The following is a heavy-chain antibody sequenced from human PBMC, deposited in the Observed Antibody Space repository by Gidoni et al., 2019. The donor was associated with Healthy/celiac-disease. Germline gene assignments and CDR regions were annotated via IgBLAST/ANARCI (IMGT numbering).Heavy chain of an antibody. CDR3: AKGTSDYGENFDY. Sequence: VQLVESGGGLVQPGGSLRLSCAASGFTFSSYALSWVRQAPGKGLEWVSAISGSGGSTYYADAVKGRFTISRDNSKNTLYLQMNSLRAEDTDVYYCAKGTSDYGENFDYWGQGTLVTVSS. J-gene: IGHJ4*02. V-gene: IGHV3-23*04. CDR1: GFTFSSYA. CDR2: ISGSGGST. D-gene: IGHD4-17*01.